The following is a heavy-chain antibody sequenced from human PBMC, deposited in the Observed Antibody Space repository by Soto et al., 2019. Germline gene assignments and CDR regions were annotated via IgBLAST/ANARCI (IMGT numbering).Heavy chain of an antibody. CDR3: ASSEAVAGTDYYYGMDV. CDR1: GFTVSSNY. D-gene: IGHD6-19*01. Sequence: PGGSLRLSCAASGFTVSSNYMSWVRQAPGKGLEWVSVIYSGGSTYYADSVKGRFTISRDNSKNTLYLQMNSLRAEDTAVYYCASSEAVAGTDYYYGMDVWGQGTTVTVS. V-gene: IGHV3-53*01. CDR2: IYSGGST. J-gene: IGHJ6*02.